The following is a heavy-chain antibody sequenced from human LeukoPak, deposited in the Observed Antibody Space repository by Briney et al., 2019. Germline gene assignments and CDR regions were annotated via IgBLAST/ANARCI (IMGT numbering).Heavy chain of an antibody. CDR2: FYHGGST. Sequence: SETLSLTCTVSGYSISTGYYWDWIRQPPGKGLEWIGTFYHGGSTYYNPSLKSRVTISVDTSKNQFSLKLGSVTAADTAVYYCARVVVQNRGRGDTFDYWGQGTLVTVSS. CDR3: ARVVVQNRGRGDTFDY. D-gene: IGHD2-15*01. J-gene: IGHJ4*02. CDR1: GYSISTGYY. V-gene: IGHV4-38-2*02.